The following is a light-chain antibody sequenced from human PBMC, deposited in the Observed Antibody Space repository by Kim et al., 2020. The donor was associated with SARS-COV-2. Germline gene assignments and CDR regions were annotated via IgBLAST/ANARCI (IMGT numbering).Light chain of an antibody. CDR3: HQYRSYPYT. J-gene: IGKJ4*01. CDR1: QDISNY. CDR2: AAS. V-gene: IGKV1-16*01. Sequence: ASVGDRVPISCRASQDISNYLAWVQQKPWKAPESLIYAASILQSGVPSRVSGSGSGTDFTLTISSLQPEDFATYYCHQYRSYPYTFGGGTKVDIK.